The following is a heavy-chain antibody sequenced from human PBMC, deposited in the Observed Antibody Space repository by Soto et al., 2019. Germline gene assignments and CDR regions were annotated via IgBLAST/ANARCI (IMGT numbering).Heavy chain of an antibody. CDR1: GYTFTSYG. CDR2: ISAYNGNT. J-gene: IGHJ4*02. D-gene: IGHD6-6*01. Sequence: GSVKVSCKASGYTFTSYGINWVRQAPGQGLEWMGWISAYNGNTNYAQKLQGRVTMTTDTSTSTAYMELRSLRSDDKAVYYCARAPSQYSSPGYWGQGTLVTVSS. V-gene: IGHV1-18*01. CDR3: ARAPSQYSSPGY.